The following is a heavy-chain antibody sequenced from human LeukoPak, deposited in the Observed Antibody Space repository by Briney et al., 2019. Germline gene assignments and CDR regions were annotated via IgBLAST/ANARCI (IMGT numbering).Heavy chain of an antibody. CDR2: IRQDGSEK. D-gene: IGHD3-10*01. V-gene: IGHV3-7*01. CDR3: ARVRGSGSYAPLYYYGMDV. Sequence: GGSLRLSCAASGFTFSSYCISWVRQAPGKGLEWVANIRQDGSEKYYVDSVKGRFTISRDNAKNSLYLQMNSLRAEDTAVYYCARVRGSGSYAPLYYYGMDVWGQGTTVTVSS. J-gene: IGHJ6*02. CDR1: GFTFSSYC.